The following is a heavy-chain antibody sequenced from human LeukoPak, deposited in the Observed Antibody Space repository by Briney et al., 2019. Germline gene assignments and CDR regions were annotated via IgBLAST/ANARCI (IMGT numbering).Heavy chain of an antibody. CDR1: GGSISSSSYY. V-gene: IGHV4-39*07. CDR2: IYHSGST. J-gene: IGHJ1*01. D-gene: IGHD6-19*01. CDR3: ASGQWLVHLYFQH. Sequence: SETLSLTCTVSGGSISSSSYYWGWIRQPPGKGLEWIGSIYHSGSTYYNPSLKSRVTISVDTSKNQFSLKLSSVTAADTAVYYCASGQWLVHLYFQHWGQGTLVTVSS.